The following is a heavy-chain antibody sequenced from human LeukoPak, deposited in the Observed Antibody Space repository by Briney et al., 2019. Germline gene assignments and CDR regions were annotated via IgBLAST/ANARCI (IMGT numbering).Heavy chain of an antibody. CDR3: AKSVLSPYYYGMDV. V-gene: IGHV3-23*01. D-gene: IGHD2/OR15-2a*01. J-gene: IGHJ6*02. CDR2: ISGSGGST. CDR1: GLTFSSYA. Sequence: PGGSLRLSCAASGLTFSSYAMSWVRQAPGKGLEWVSAISGSGGSTYYADSVKGRFTISRDNSKNTLYLQMNSLRAEDTAVYYCAKSVLSPYYYGMDVWGQGTTVTVSS.